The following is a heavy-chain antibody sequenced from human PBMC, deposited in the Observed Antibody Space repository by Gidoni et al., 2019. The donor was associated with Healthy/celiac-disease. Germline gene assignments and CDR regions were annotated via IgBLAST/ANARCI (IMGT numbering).Heavy chain of an antibody. CDR3: ARVSPGITIFGVVYGGWFDP. Sequence: QVQLQQWGAGLLKPSETLSLTCAVYGGSFSVYYCSWIRQPPGKGLEWIGEINHSGSTNYNPSLKSRVTISVDTSKNQFSLKLSSVTAADTAVYYCARVSPGITIFGVVYGGWFDPWGQGTLVTVSS. J-gene: IGHJ5*02. CDR1: GGSFSVYY. CDR2: INHSGST. V-gene: IGHV4-34*01. D-gene: IGHD3-3*01.